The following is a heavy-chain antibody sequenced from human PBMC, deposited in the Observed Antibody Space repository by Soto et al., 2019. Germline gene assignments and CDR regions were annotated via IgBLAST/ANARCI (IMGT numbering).Heavy chain of an antibody. CDR3: ASLYYDILTGYNYYYYMDV. J-gene: IGHJ6*03. D-gene: IGHD3-9*01. CDR1: GGSISSYY. Sequence: SETLSLTCTVSGGSISSYYWSWIRQPPGKGLEWIGYIYYSGSTNYNPSLKSRVTISVDTSKNQFSLKLSSVTAADTAVYYCASLYYDILTGYNYYYYMDVWGKGTTVTVS. V-gene: IGHV4-59*01. CDR2: IYYSGST.